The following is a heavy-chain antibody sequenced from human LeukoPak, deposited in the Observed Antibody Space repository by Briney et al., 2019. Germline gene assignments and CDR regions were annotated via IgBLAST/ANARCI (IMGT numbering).Heavy chain of an antibody. D-gene: IGHD5-18*01. CDR3: ARDPGYSYALDY. Sequence: PPGESLRLSCSASGFTFSTYSMNRVPQAPAKGLEWLSYISWGSNVIYYADSVKGRFTTSRDDAKNSLFLQMNSLTDEDTAVYYCARDPGYSYALDYWGRGTLVTVSS. CDR1: GFTFSTYS. J-gene: IGHJ4*02. V-gene: IGHV3-48*02. CDR2: ISWGSNVI.